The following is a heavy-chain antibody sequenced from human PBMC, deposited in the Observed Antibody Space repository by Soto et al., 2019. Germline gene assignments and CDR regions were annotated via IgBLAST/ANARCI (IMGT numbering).Heavy chain of an antibody. CDR3: ARVGDCSHTSCRSYGY. J-gene: IGHJ4*02. V-gene: IGHV4-34*01. D-gene: IGHD2-2*01. Sequence: QVQLQQWGAGLLKPSETLSLTCAVYVGSFSGYYWTWIRQPPGKGLEWIGEINHSGSTNYNPSLKSRVSISVDTSKNQFSLELNSVSAADTAVYYCARVGDCSHTSCRSYGYWGQGTLVTVSP. CDR1: VGSFSGYY. CDR2: INHSGST.